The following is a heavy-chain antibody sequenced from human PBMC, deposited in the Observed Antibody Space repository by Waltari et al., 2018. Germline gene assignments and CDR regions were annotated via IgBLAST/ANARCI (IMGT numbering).Heavy chain of an antibody. CDR1: GFTFSSYS. J-gene: IGHJ4*02. D-gene: IGHD1-26*01. CDR3: ARDEGGTTQFDY. V-gene: IGHV3-21*01. CDR2: ISSSSSYI. Sequence: EVQLVESGGGLVKPGGSLRLSCAASGFTFSSYSMNWVRQAPGKGLEWVSSISSSSSYIYYADSVKGRFTISRDNAKNSLYLQMNSLRAEDTAVYYCARDEGGTTQFDYWGQGTLVTVSS.